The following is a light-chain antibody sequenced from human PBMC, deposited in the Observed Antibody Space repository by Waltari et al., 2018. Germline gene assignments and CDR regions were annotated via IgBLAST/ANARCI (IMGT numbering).Light chain of an antibody. Sequence: QSVLTQPPSASGTPGQRVTISCSGSSSNIGSNTVNWYQQLPGTAPKLLIYSHNQRPSGVPERFSGSKSGNSASLAISGLQSEDEADYYCAAWDDSLNGPVFGGGTKLTVL. CDR3: AAWDDSLNGPV. CDR1: SSNIGSNT. J-gene: IGLJ3*02. CDR2: SHN. V-gene: IGLV1-44*01.